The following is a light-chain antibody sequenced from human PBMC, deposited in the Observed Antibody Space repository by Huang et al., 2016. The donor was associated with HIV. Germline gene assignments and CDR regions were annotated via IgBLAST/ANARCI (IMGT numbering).Light chain of an antibody. Sequence: EIVMTQSPATLSVSPGERATLSCRASQSISSNLAWYQQKPGQAPRLRMYVASTRATCSPATVSGSGSGTEFTLTISSLQSEDFAVYYWQQYDNWPPLTFGGGTKVEIK. J-gene: IGKJ4*01. CDR3: QQYDNWPPLT. CDR2: VAS. V-gene: IGKV3D-15*01. CDR1: QSISSN.